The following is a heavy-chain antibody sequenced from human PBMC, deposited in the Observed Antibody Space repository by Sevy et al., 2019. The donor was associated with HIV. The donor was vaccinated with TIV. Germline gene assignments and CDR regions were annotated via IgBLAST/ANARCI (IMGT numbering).Heavy chain of an antibody. CDR3: ARGGGKQLWFELDY. CDR1: GGSISSSSYY. CDR2: IYYSGST. Sequence: SETLSLTCTVSGGSISSSSYYWGWIRQPPGKGLEWIGSIYYSGSTYYNPSLKSRVTISVDTSKNQFSLKLSPVTAADTAVYYCARGGGKQLWFELDYWGQGTLVTVSS. J-gene: IGHJ4*02. D-gene: IGHD5-18*01. V-gene: IGHV4-39*01.